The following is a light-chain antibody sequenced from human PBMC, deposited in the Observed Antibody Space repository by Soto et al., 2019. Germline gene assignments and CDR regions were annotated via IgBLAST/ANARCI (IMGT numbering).Light chain of an antibody. CDR1: QSVSSY. J-gene: IGKJ5*01. V-gene: IGKV3-11*01. CDR3: QQRSIWPPIT. CDR2: DAS. Sequence: EIVLTQSPVTLSLSPGERATLSCRASQSVSSYLAWYQQKPGQAPRLLIYDASNRATGIPARFSGGGSGTDVTLTIDNLEPEDLAIYYCQQRSIWPPITVGQGTRLEIK.